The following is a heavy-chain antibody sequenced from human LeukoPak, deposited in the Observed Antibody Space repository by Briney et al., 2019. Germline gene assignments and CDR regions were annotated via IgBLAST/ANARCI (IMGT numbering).Heavy chain of an antibody. CDR1: GFTFSSYG. V-gene: IGHV3-30*18. CDR3: AKDEVGSSGWCFDY. D-gene: IGHD6-19*01. Sequence: GRSLRLSCAASGFTFSSYGMHWVRQAPGKGLEWVAVISYDVSNKYYADSVKGRFTISRDNSKNTLYLQMNSLRAEDTAVYYCAKDEVGSSGWCFDYWGQGTLVTVSS. J-gene: IGHJ4*02. CDR2: ISYDVSNK.